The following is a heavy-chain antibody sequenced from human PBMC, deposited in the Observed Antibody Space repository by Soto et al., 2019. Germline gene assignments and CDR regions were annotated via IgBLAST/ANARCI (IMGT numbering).Heavy chain of an antibody. Sequence: SETLSLTCTVSGGSISSGGYYWSWIRQHPGKGLEWIGYIYYSGSTYYNPSLKSRVTISVDTSKNQFSLKLSSVTAADTAVYYRARVTHYYDSSGYYSIDYWGQGTLVTVSS. D-gene: IGHD3-22*01. CDR2: IYYSGST. V-gene: IGHV4-31*03. J-gene: IGHJ4*02. CDR1: GGSISSGGYY. CDR3: ARVTHYYDSSGYYSIDY.